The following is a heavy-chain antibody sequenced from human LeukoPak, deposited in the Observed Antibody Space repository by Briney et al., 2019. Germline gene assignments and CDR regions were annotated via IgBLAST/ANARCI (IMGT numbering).Heavy chain of an antibody. CDR2: IYYSGST. CDR1: SDSVSSDY. J-gene: IGHJ4*02. Sequence: SETLSLTCTVSSDSVSSDYWRWIRQPPGKGLEWIGYIYYSGSTNYNPSLKSRVTISVDTSKNQFSLKLSSVTAADTAVYYCARGDGSSSWYFYWGQGTLVTVSS. CDR3: ARGDGSSSWYFY. D-gene: IGHD6-13*01. V-gene: IGHV4-59*02.